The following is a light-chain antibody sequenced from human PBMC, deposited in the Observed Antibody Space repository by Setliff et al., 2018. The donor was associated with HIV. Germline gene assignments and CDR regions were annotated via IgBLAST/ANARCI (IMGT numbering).Light chain of an antibody. CDR2: DVS. CDR3: GSYTSSSTLV. V-gene: IGLV2-14*03. Sequence: ALTQPASVSVSPGQSITISCTGTSSDVGGYNYVSWYQQYPGKAPKLMIYDVSKRPSGVSNRFSGSKSGNTASLTISGLQAEDEADYYCGSYTSSSTLVFGGGTKVTVL. J-gene: IGLJ2*01. CDR1: SSDVGGYNY.